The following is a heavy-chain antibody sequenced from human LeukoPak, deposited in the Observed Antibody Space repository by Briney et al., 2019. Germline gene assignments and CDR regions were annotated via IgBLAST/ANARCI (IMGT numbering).Heavy chain of an antibody. CDR3: ARDVAVAGFDY. V-gene: IGHV1-2*02. Sequence: ASVKVSCKAPGYTFTGYYMHWVRQAPGQGLGWMGWINPNSGGTNYAQKFQGRVTMTRDTSISTAYMELSRLRSDDTAVYYCARDVAVAGFDYWGQGTLVTVSS. CDR1: GYTFTGYY. D-gene: IGHD6-19*01. J-gene: IGHJ4*02. CDR2: INPNSGGT.